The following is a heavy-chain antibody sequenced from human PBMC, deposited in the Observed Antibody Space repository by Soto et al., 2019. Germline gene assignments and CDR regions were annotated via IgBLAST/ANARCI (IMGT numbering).Heavy chain of an antibody. Sequence: SQTLSLTCAISGDSVSSNSAAWNWIRQSPSRGLEWLGRTYYRSKWYNDYAVSVKSRITINPDTSKNQFSLQLNSVTPEDTAVYYCARTDVTMIVVAGDAFDIWVQGTMVTVSS. D-gene: IGHD3-22*01. CDR3: ARTDVTMIVVAGDAFDI. V-gene: IGHV6-1*01. CDR2: TYYRSKWYN. J-gene: IGHJ3*02. CDR1: GDSVSSNSAA.